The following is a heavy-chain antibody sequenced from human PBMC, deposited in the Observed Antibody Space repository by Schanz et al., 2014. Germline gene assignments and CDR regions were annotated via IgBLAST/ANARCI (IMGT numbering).Heavy chain of an antibody. J-gene: IGHJ6*02. CDR3: AEVDRRRFYAMDV. V-gene: IGHV1-69*02. D-gene: IGHD3-3*01. CDR2: IIPILDKT. Sequence: QVQLVHSGAEVKKPGSSVKVSCKASGGTFSSSTLTWVRQAPGQGLEWMGRIIPILDKTNYAQKFQGRVTMTADKSTSTVYMEVSGLRSEDTAVYYCAEVDRRRFYAMDVWGQGTTVTVSS. CDR1: GGTFSSST.